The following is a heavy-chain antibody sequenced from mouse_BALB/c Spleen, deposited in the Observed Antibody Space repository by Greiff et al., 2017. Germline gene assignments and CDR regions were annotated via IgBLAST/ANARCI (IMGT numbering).Heavy chain of an antibody. CDR1: GFSITSSSYC. J-gene: IGHJ1*01. V-gene: IGHV12-1-1*01. D-gene: IGHD6-1*01. CDR3: SRENHAGSFAV. CDR2: ICYEGSI. Sequence: QVQLKESGPAVIEPSQSLSLTCIVSGFSITSSSYCWHWIRQPPGQGLVWMGRICYEGSIYYSPFIKSRSTISSDTSLNKFFIQLSPVTNEDTAMYYCSRENHAGSFAVWGAGTPVTVSS.